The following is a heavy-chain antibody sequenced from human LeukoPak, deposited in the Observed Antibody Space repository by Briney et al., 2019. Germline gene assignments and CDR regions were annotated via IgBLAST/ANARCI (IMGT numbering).Heavy chain of an antibody. CDR1: GFTFSTSW. J-gene: IGHJ4*02. D-gene: IGHD3-22*01. V-gene: IGHV3-74*01. CDR3: VRDMGYYDKV. CDR2: INTDGNTR. Sequence: GGSLRLSCATSGFTFSTSWMHWVRQAPGKGLVWVSRINTDGNTRDYADSVKGRFTISRDNARNTLYLQMNSLRAEDTAVYYCVRDMGYYDKVWGQGTLVTVSS.